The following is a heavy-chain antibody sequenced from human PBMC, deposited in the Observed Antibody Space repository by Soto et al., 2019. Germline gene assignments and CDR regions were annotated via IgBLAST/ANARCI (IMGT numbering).Heavy chain of an antibody. CDR3: ARGAGAARQNPGGMDV. CDR1: GYTFTGYY. Sequence: ASVKVSCKASGYTFTGYYMHWVRQAPGQGLEWMGWINPNSGGTNYAQKFQGRVTMTRDTSISTAYMELSRLRSDDTAVYYCARGAGAARQNPGGMDVWGQGTTVTAP. V-gene: IGHV1-2*02. J-gene: IGHJ6*02. D-gene: IGHD6-6*01. CDR2: INPNSGGT.